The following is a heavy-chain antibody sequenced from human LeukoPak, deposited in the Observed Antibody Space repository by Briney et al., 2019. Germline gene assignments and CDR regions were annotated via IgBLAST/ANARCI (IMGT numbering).Heavy chain of an antibody. D-gene: IGHD3-9*01. CDR3: ARGFRGTERITIFHWFDP. CDR1: GGSFSGYY. CDR2: TNHSGST. V-gene: IGHV4-34*01. J-gene: IGHJ5*02. Sequence: SETLSLTCAVYGGSFSGYYWSWIRQPPGKGLEWIGETNHSGSTNYNPSLKSRVTISVDTSKNQFSLKLSSVTAADTAVYYCARGFRGTERITIFHWFDPWGQGTLVTVSS.